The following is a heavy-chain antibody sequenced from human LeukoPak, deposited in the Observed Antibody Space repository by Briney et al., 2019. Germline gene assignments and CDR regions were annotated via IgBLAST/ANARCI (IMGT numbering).Heavy chain of an antibody. CDR1: GGSISSYY. CDR2: IYYSGST. V-gene: IGHV4-59*01. Sequence: SETLSLTCTVSGGSISSYYWTWIRQPPGKGLEWIGYIYYSGSTNYNPSLKSRVTISVDTSKNQFSLKLTSVTAADTAVYYCARGVNSGYFDYCGQGALVTVSS. CDR3: ARGVNSGYFDY. D-gene: IGHD1-26*01. J-gene: IGHJ4*02.